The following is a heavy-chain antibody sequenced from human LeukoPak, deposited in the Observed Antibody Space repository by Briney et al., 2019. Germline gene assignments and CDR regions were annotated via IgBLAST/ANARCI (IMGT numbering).Heavy chain of an antibody. Sequence: GGSLRLSCAASGFTFSRYWMHWVRQAPGKGLVWVSRINTDGSSTSYADSVKGRFTISRDNAKNTLSLQMNSLRAEDTAVYYCVRGSFGPDMWGQGTVVTVFS. J-gene: IGHJ3*02. V-gene: IGHV3-74*01. D-gene: IGHD3/OR15-3a*01. CDR2: INTDGSST. CDR3: VRGSFGPDM. CDR1: GFTFSRYW.